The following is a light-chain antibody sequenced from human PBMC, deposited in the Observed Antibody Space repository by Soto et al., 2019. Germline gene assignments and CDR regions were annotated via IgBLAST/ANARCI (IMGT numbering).Light chain of an antibody. Sequence: EIVLTQSPATLSVSPGERATLSCRTSQSVGSNLAWYQQKPGQAPRLLMNGAFIRAPGFPVRFRGTGSGSEFTLTISSLQSEDGALYYCQQYDKWPYTFGQGTNLEIK. J-gene: IGKJ2*01. CDR2: GAF. CDR1: QSVGSN. V-gene: IGKV3-15*01. CDR3: QQYDKWPYT.